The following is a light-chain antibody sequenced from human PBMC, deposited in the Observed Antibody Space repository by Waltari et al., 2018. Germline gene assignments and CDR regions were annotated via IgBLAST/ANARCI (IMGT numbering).Light chain of an antibody. Sequence: VILTQSPATLSLSPGERATPSCRASQSVSSYLAWYQQKPGQAPRLLIHSASSRATGIPDRFSGSGSGTEFTLTISSLEPEDVGIYHCYQHSSGYRTFGQGTKVEIK. V-gene: IGKV3-11*01. J-gene: IGKJ1*01. CDR1: QSVSSY. CDR3: YQHSSGYRT. CDR2: SAS.